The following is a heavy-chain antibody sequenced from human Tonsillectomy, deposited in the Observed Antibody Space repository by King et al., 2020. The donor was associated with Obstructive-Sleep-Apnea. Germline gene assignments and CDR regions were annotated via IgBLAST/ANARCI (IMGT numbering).Heavy chain of an antibody. V-gene: IGHV4-30-4*07. CDR3: ASSSETNYYYNYGMDV. CDR1: GGSISSGGYS. D-gene: IGHD6-6*01. J-gene: IGHJ6*02. CDR2: IYYSGST. Sequence: VQLQESGPGLVKPSQTLSLTCAVSGGSISSGGYSWSWIRQPPGKGLEWIGYIYYSGSTSYNPSLKSRVTISVDTSKNQFSLKLSSVTAADTAVYYCASSSETNYYYNYGMDVWGQGTTVTVS.